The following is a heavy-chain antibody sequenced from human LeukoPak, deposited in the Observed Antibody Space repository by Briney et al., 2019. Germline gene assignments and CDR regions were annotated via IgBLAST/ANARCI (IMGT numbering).Heavy chain of an antibody. CDR2: IYPGDSDT. CDR3: TRPPFI. J-gene: IGHJ3*02. V-gene: IGHV5-51*01. CDR1: GNSLTSNW. Sequence: GESLKISCKASGNSLTSNWIGWVRQMPGKGLEWMGIIYPGDSDTRYSPSFQGQVTISVDKSITTAYLQWSSLKASDTAMYYCTRPPFIWGQGTMVTVSS.